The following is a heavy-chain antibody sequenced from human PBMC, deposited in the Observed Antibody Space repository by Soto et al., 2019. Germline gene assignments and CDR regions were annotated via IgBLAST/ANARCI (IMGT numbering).Heavy chain of an antibody. D-gene: IGHD3-22*01. CDR2: IYYSGST. CDR1: GGSISSGGYY. V-gene: IGHV4-31*03. J-gene: IGHJ4*02. CDR3: AREGDDSSGYLDY. Sequence: SETLSLTCTVSGGSISSGGYYWSWIRQHPGKGLEWIGYIYYSGSTYYNPSLKRRVTISVDTSKNQFSLKLSSVTAADTAVYYCAREGDDSSGYLDYWGQGTLVTVSS.